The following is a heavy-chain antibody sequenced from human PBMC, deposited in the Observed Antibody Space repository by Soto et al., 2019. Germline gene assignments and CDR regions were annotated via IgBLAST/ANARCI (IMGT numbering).Heavy chain of an antibody. CDR2: ISSTSSFI. J-gene: IGHJ2*01. D-gene: IGHD6-19*01. V-gene: IGHV3-21*01. CDR1: GFTFSSHS. CDR3: ARGAVVGIAYFDL. Sequence: EVQLVESGGGLVKPGGSLRLSCAASGFTFSSHSINWVRQAPGKGLEWVSCISSTSSFIYYADSVKGRFTISRDNAKNPLSLQMDSLRAEDTAVYYCARGAVVGIAYFDLWGRGTLVTVSS.